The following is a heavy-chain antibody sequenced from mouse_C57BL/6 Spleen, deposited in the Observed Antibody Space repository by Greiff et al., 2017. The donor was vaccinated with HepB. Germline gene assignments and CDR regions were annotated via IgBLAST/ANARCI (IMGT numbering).Heavy chain of an antibody. D-gene: IGHD2-2*01. CDR1: GFTFSSYA. CDR2: ISDGGSYT. V-gene: IGHV5-4*01. J-gene: IGHJ3*01. Sequence: DVQLQESGGGLVKPGGSLKLSCAASGFTFSSYAMSWVRQTPEKRLEWVATISDGGSYTYYPDNVKGRFTISRDNAKNNLYLQMSHLKSEDTAMYYCARDEGSTMVTTSWFAYWGQGTLVTVSA. CDR3: ARDEGSTMVTTSWFAY.